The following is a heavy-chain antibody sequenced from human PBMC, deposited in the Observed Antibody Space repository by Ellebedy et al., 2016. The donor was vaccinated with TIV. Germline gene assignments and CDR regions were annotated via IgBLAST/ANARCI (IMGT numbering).Heavy chain of an antibody. J-gene: IGHJ6*02. CDR2: VSGSGAGL. CDR3: AKGDDYGDYYHYGVDV. CDR1: GFSFSSFA. Sequence: GESLKISXAASGFSFSSFAMSWVRQGPGKGLEVVSSVSGSGAGLYYTDSVRGRFTISRDNSKNTLFLQMDRLRGEDTGVYYCAKGDDYGDYYHYGVDVWGLGTTVTVSS. V-gene: IGHV3-23*01. D-gene: IGHD4-17*01.